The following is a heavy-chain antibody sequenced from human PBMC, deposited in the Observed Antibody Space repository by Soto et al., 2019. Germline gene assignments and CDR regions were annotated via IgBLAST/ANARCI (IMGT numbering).Heavy chain of an antibody. CDR3: AKAEQWLVAYFDY. V-gene: IGHV3-30*18. Sequence: SLRLSCAASGFTFSSYGMHWVRQAPGKGLEWVAVISYDGSNKYYADSVKGRFTISRDNSKNTLYLQMNSLRAEDTAVYYCAKAEQWLVAYFDYWGQGTLVTVSS. CDR2: ISYDGSNK. D-gene: IGHD6-19*01. J-gene: IGHJ4*02. CDR1: GFTFSSYG.